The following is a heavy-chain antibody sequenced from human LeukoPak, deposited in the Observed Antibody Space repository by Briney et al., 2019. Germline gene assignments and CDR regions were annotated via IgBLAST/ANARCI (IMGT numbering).Heavy chain of an antibody. CDR3: ARGVYIAAAQYGY. D-gene: IGHD6-13*01. V-gene: IGHV4-59*02. Sequence: SETLSLTCTVSGGSVSGYYWSWIRQPPGKGLDWIGYVYYSGTTNYNPSLKSRVTISVDTSKNQFSLKLSSVTAADTAVYYCARGVYIAAAQYGYWGQGTLVTVSS. J-gene: IGHJ4*02. CDR2: VYYSGTT. CDR1: GGSVSGYY.